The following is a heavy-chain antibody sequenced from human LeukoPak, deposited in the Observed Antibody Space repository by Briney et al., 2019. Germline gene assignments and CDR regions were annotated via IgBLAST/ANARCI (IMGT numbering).Heavy chain of an antibody. J-gene: IGHJ6*02. CDR1: GGSISSYY. V-gene: IGHV4-4*07. D-gene: IGHD3-3*01. CDR3: ARDDGDFWSGFYYYYGMDV. Sequence: SETLSLTCTVSGGSISSYYWSWIRQLAGKGLEWIGRIYTSGSTNYNPSLKSRVTMSVDTSKNQFSLKLSSVTAADTAVYYCARDDGDFWSGFYYYYGMDVWGQGTTVTVSS. CDR2: IYTSGST.